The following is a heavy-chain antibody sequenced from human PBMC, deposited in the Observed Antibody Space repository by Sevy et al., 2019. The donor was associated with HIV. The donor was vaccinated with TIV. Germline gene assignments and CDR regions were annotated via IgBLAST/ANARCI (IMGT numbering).Heavy chain of an antibody. J-gene: IGHJ6*02. D-gene: IGHD1-26*01. CDR3: ARDGDSGSYLRNYYYGMDV. CDR2: IYYSGST. V-gene: IGHV4-59*01. Sequence: SETLSLTCTVSGGSISSYYWSWIRQPPGKGLEWIGYIYYSGSTNYNPSLKSRVTISVDTSKNQFSLKLSSVPAADTAVYYCARDGDSGSYLRNYYYGMDVWGQGTTVTVSS. CDR1: GGSISSYY.